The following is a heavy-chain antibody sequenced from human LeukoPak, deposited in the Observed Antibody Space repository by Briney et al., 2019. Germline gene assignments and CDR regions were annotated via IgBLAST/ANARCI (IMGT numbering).Heavy chain of an antibody. V-gene: IGHV5-51*01. CDR2: IYPGDSDT. J-gene: IGHJ4*02. CDR3: ASLAYCGGDRYSLRGLDWNY. CDR1: GYSFTSYW. D-gene: IGHD2-21*02. Sequence: GESLKISCKGSGYSFTSYWIGWVRQIPGKGLEWMGIIYPGDSDTRYSPSFQGLVTISADKSISTAYLQWSSLKSLHIAMYYCASLAYCGGDRYSLRGLDWNYWGQGTLVTVSS.